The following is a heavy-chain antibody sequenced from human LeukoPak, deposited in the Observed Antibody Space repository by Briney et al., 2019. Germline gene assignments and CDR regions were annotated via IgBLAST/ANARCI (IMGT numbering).Heavy chain of an antibody. CDR3: ARQAIFGVVDY. V-gene: IGHV4-59*08. CDR2: IYYIGST. CDR1: GGSISSYY. D-gene: IGHD3-3*01. Sequence: SETLSLTCTVSGGSISSYYWSWIRQPPGKGLEWIGYIYYIGSTNYNPSLKSRVTISVDTSKNQFSLKLSSVTAADTAVYYCARQAIFGVVDYWGQGTLVTVSS. J-gene: IGHJ4*02.